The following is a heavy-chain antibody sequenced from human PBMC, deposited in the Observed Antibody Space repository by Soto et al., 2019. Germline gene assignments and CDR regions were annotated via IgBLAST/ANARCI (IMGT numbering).Heavy chain of an antibody. CDR2: INAGKGNT. V-gene: IGHV1-3*01. J-gene: IGHJ4*02. CDR3: ARQVTIFGVVTYIGY. D-gene: IGHD3-3*01. Sequence: GASVKVSCKASGYTFTRDTMHGVRQAPGQRLEWMGWINAGKGNTKYSQKFQGRVTITRDTSASTAYMELSSLRSEDTAVYYCARQVTIFGVVTYIGYWGQGTLVTVSS. CDR1: GYTFTRDT.